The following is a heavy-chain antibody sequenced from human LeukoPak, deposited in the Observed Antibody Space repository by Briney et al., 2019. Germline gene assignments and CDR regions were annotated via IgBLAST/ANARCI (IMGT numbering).Heavy chain of an antibody. CDR1: GFSFSSFS. CDR2: ISGSGANT. CDR3: AKGLASDGWLGLDH. J-gene: IGHJ4*02. D-gene: IGHD5-24*01. V-gene: IGHV3-23*01. Sequence: PGGSLRLSCEASGFSFSSFSMSWVRQAPGKGLEWVSDISGSGANTHYADSVKGRFTISRDNFKNTLYVQMNSLRAEDTAVYYCAKGLASDGWLGLDHWGQGTLVTVSS.